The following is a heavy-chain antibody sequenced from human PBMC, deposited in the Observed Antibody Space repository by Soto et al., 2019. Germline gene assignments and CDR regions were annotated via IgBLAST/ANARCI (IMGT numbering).Heavy chain of an antibody. CDR1: GYTFTTPT. V-gene: IGHV1-3*01. D-gene: IGHD4-4*01. Sequence: QVQLVQSGAEVKKPGASVKVSCMASGYTFTTPTMHWVRQAPGQRLEWMGYIKAGNGNTKYSQNFQSRVTITRDTSASTAYMELSSLTSEDTAVYYCARGKDYSTSFDYWGQGTLVTVSS. J-gene: IGHJ4*02. CDR3: ARGKDYSTSFDY. CDR2: IKAGNGNT.